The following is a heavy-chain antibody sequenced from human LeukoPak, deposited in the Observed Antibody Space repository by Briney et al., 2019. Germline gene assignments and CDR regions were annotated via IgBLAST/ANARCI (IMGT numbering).Heavy chain of an antibody. CDR1: GGSISSYY. Sequence: KTSETLSLTCTVSGGSISSYYWSWIRQPPGKGLEWIGHIYYSGSTNYNPSLKSRVTISLDTSKNQFSLNLSSVTAADTAVYYCARQGDSGRSYGYWGQGTLVTVSS. CDR3: ARQGDSGRSYGY. CDR2: IYYSGST. D-gene: IGHD3-22*01. J-gene: IGHJ4*02. V-gene: IGHV4-59*08.